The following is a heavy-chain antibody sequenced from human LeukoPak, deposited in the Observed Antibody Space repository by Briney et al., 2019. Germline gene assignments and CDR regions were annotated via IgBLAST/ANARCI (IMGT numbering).Heavy chain of an antibody. J-gene: IGHJ5*02. CDR3: ARVMMNEWSSGNWFDP. CDR2: ISDSGRRT. D-gene: IGHD3-3*01. CDR1: GFTFSNYA. Sequence: PGGSLRLSCAASGFTFSNYAMSWVRQAPGKGLEWVSGISDSGRRTYYGNSVKGRFTISRDNAKNSLYLQMNSLRAEDTALYYCARVMMNEWSSGNWFDPWGQGTLVTVSS. V-gene: IGHV3-23*01.